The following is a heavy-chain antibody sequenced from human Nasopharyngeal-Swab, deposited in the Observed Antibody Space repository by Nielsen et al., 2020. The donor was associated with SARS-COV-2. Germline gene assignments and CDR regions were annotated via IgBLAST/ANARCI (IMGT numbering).Heavy chain of an antibody. J-gene: IGHJ4*02. CDR3: VRVGPYCGDDCYSRFFDY. D-gene: IGHD2-21*02. Sequence: GESLKISCAASGFTFSTYHMNWVRQAPGKGLEWISNIRMTDSDVFYADSVKGRFTISRDNAKNSLYLQMNSLKTEDAAVYYCVRVGPYCGDDCYSRFFDYWGQGTLVTVSS. CDR2: IRMTDSDV. V-gene: IGHV3-48*01. CDR1: GFTFSTYH.